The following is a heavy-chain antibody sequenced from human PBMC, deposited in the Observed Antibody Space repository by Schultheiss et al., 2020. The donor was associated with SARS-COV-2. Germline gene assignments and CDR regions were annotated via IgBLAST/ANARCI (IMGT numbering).Heavy chain of an antibody. CDR3: AKDVASLAWRGAFDI. J-gene: IGHJ3*02. CDR1: GFTFSSYS. Sequence: GGSLRLSCAASGFTFSSYSMNWVRQAPGKGLEWVSSISSSSSYIYYADSVKGRFTISRDNAKNSLYLQMNSLRAEDTAVYYCAKDVASLAWRGAFDIWGQGTTVTVSS. CDR2: ISSSSSYI. V-gene: IGHV3-21*01.